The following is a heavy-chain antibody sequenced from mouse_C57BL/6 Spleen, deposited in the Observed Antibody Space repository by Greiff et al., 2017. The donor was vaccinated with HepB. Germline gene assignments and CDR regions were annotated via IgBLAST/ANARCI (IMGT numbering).Heavy chain of an antibody. CDR2: INPSSGYT. V-gene: IGHV1-4*01. CDR3: ARSSLHAMDY. Sequence: QVQLQQSGAELARPGASVKMSCKASGYTFTSYTMHWVKQRPGQGLEWIGYINPSSGYTKYNQKFKDKATLTADKSSSTAYMQLSSLTSEDSAVYYCARSSLHAMDYWGQGTSVTVSS. CDR1: GYTFTSYT. J-gene: IGHJ4*01.